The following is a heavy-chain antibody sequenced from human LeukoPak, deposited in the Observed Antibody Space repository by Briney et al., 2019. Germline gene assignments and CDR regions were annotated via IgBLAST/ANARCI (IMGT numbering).Heavy chain of an antibody. D-gene: IGHD2-15*01. J-gene: IGHJ4*02. V-gene: IGHV1-2*02. CDR1: GYTFTGYY. Sequence: SVKVSCKASGYTFTGYYMHWVRQAPGQGLEWMGWINPNSGGTNYAQKFRGRVTMTRDTSISTAYMELSRLRSDGTAVYYCARSWRFCSGDSCYPIDYWGQGTLVTVSS. CDR2: INPNSGGT. CDR3: ARSWRFCSGDSCYPIDY.